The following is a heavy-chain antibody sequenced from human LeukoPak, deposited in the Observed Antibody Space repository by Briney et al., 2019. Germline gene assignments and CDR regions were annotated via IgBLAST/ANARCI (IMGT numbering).Heavy chain of an antibody. CDR3: ARETSGSYYGYFDY. V-gene: IGHV4-39*07. J-gene: IGHJ4*02. CDR1: GGSISSSSYY. D-gene: IGHD1-26*01. CDR2: IYYSGST. Sequence: SETLSLTCTVSGGSISSSSYYWGWIRQPPGKGLEWIGSIYYSGSTYYNPSLKSRVTISVDTSKNQFSLKLSSVTAADTAVYYCARETSGSYYGYFDYWGQGTLVTVS.